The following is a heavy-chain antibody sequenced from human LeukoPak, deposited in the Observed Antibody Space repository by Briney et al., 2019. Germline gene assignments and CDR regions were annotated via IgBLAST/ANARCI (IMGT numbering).Heavy chain of an antibody. Sequence: PSETLSLTCTVSGGSISSYYWSWIRQPPGKGLEWIGYIYYSGSTNYNPSLKSRVTISVDTSKNQFSLKLSSVTAADTAMYYCARNTLAAAGTFDPWGQGTLVTVSS. V-gene: IGHV4-59*08. CDR2: IYYSGST. D-gene: IGHD6-13*01. J-gene: IGHJ5*02. CDR1: GGSISSYY. CDR3: ARNTLAAAGTFDP.